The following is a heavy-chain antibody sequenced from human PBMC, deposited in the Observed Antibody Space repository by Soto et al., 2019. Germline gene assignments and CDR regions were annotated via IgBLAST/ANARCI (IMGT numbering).Heavy chain of an antibody. D-gene: IGHD6-13*01. J-gene: IGHJ6*04. Sequence: ASVKVSCKASGYTFTSYDINWVRQATGQGLEWMGWMNPNSGNTGYAQKFQGRVTMTRNTSISTAYMELSSLRSEDTAVYYCAAGSSGVGEVYYYYGMDVWGKGTRVTVPS. CDR2: MNPNSGNT. V-gene: IGHV1-8*01. CDR3: AAGSSGVGEVYYYYGMDV. CDR1: GYTFTSYD.